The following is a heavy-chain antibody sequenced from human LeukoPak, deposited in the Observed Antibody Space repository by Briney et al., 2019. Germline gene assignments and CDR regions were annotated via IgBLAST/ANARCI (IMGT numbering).Heavy chain of an antibody. CDR2: IYTSGST. CDR3: ARAKGDYYDSSGYWAPGGAFDI. Sequence: SETLSLTCTVSGGSISSYYWSWIRQPAGKGLEWIGRIYTSGSTNYNPSLKSRVTMSVDTSKNQFSLKLSSVTAADTAVYYCARAKGDYYDSSGYWAPGGAFDIWGQGTMVTVSS. V-gene: IGHV4-4*07. D-gene: IGHD3-22*01. J-gene: IGHJ3*02. CDR1: GGSISSYY.